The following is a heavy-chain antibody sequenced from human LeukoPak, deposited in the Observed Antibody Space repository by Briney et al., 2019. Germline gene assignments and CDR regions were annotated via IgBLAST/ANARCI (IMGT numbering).Heavy chain of an antibody. Sequence: GGSLRLSCAASGFTFSSYAMTWVRQTPRKGLEWVSCIRNSGVDTFYADSVRGRFTISRDNSKNTLYLQMNSLRAEDTAVYYCASMGDSSGYSSFFFDYWGQGTLVTVSS. D-gene: IGHD3-22*01. V-gene: IGHV3-23*01. CDR1: GFTFSSYA. CDR3: ASMGDSSGYSSFFFDY. CDR2: IRNSGVDT. J-gene: IGHJ4*02.